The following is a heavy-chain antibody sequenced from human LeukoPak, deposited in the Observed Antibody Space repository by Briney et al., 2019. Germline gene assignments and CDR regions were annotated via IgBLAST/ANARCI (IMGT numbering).Heavy chain of an antibody. CDR1: GGTFSSYA. Sequence: ASVKVSCKASGGTFSSYAISWVRQAPGQGLEWMGWISAYNGNTNYAQKLQGRVTMTTDTSTSTAYMELRSLRSDDTAVYYCARVREGTLRGYYYYYMDVWGKGTTVTVSS. V-gene: IGHV1-18*01. CDR3: ARVREGTLRGYYYYYMDV. CDR2: ISAYNGNT. J-gene: IGHJ6*03. D-gene: IGHD1-7*01.